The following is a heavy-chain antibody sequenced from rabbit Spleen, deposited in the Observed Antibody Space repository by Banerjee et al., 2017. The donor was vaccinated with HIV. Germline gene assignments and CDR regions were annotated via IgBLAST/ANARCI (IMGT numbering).Heavy chain of an antibody. J-gene: IGHJ6*01. CDR2: IYAGSTGTI. CDR3: AREVVYVDGDVDL. CDR1: GFSFSSVHW. V-gene: IGHV1S40*01. D-gene: IGHD2-1*01. Sequence: QSLEESGGDLVKPGASLTLTCTASGFSFSSVHWIYWVRQAPGKGLEWIGTIYAGSTGTIDYASWAKGRFTISKTSSTTVTLQMTSLTAADTATYFCAREVVYVDGDVDLWGPGTLVTVS.